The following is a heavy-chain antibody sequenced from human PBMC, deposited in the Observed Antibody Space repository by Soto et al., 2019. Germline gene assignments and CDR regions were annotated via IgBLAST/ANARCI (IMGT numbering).Heavy chain of an antibody. CDR3: ARAWDF. V-gene: IGHV4-30-4*01. CDR1: GVSVSRDYQ. Sequence: PSETLSLTCTVSGVSVSRDYQWIWIRQPPGKGLEWNGHISYSGSPYYHPSLRSRLSISVDTSKNQFSLKVKSVTAADTAVYYCARAWDFWGQGTLVTVSS. CDR2: ISYSGSP. D-gene: IGHD1-26*01. J-gene: IGHJ1*01.